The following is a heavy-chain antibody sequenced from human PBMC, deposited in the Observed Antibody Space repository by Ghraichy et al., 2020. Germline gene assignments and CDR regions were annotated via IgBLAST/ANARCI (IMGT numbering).Heavy chain of an antibody. CDR2: ISGSGGST. J-gene: IGHJ4*02. D-gene: IGHD6-13*01. CDR3: AKDALIAAAGHFDY. Sequence: GESLNISCAASGFTFSSYAMSWVRQAPGKGLEWVSAISGSGGSTYYADSVKGRFTISRDNSKNTLYLQMNSLRAEDTAVYYCAKDALIAAAGHFDYWGQGTLVTVSS. V-gene: IGHV3-23*01. CDR1: GFTFSSYA.